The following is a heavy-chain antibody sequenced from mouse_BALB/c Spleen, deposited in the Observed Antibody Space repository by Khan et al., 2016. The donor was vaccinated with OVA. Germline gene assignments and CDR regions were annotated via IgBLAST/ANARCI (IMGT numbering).Heavy chain of an antibody. J-gene: IGHJ4*01. V-gene: IGHV9-4*02. D-gene: IGHD2-5*01. Sequence: QIQLVQSGPELKKPGETVRISCKASGYTFTTAGMQWVQKMPGKGLEWIGWINTHSGGPKYAEDFKGRFAFSLETSASTAYLQITNLKNEDTATYFWSRGVAAYYRNGGCAMEYWGQGTSVTVSS. CDR2: INTHSGGP. CDR3: SRGVAAYYRNGGCAMEY. CDR1: GYTFTTAG.